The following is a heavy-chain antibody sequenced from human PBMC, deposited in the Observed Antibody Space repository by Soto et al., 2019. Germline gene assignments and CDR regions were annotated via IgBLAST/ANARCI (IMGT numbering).Heavy chain of an antibody. CDR2: ISGYNGDT. D-gene: IGHD2-8*01. Sequence: QGQLVQSGAEVKKPGASVKVSCKASGYTFNRYGISWVRQAPGQGLEWVGWISGYNGDTNYAQKFQGRVTMTIDTFTSTVYMEMRSLTSDDTAVYYCAKNGQPPYYYYGMDVWGQGTTVTVSS. V-gene: IGHV1-18*01. CDR1: GYTFNRYG. CDR3: AKNGQPPYYYYGMDV. J-gene: IGHJ6*02.